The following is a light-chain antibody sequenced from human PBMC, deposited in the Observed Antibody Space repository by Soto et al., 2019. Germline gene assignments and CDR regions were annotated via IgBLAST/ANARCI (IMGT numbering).Light chain of an antibody. CDR1: QSVQSY. Sequence: EVVLTQSPVTLSLSPGERATLSCRASQSVQSYLAWYQQKPGQAPRLLIYDSSNRATGVPARFSGSGSGTDFTLTISTREPEDFAVYYCQHRSSWPVTFGQGTRLDIK. CDR3: QHRSSWPVT. V-gene: IGKV3-11*01. CDR2: DSS. J-gene: IGKJ5*01.